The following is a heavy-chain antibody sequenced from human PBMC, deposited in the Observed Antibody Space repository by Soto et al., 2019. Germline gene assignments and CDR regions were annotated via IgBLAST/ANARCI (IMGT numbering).Heavy chain of an antibody. Sequence: RGSLKISCKCSGYSFTIYWISWVRQMPGKGLEWMGRIDPSDSYTNYSPSFQGHVTISADKSISTAYLQWSSLKASDTAMYYCARQQDIVVVPDARNYYGMDVWGQGTTVTVSS. CDR1: GYSFTIYW. V-gene: IGHV5-10-1*01. CDR2: IDPSDSYT. D-gene: IGHD2-2*01. CDR3: ARQQDIVVVPDARNYYGMDV. J-gene: IGHJ6*02.